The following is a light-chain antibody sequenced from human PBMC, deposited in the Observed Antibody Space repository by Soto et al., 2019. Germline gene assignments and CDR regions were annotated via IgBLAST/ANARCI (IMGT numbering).Light chain of an antibody. V-gene: IGKV2-40*01. Sequence: QKPVQSPTILIYTRSYRAPGGPDRFSGSGSGTDFTLKISRVEAEDVGVYYCMQRKEFPVTFGGGTKVDIK. CDR3: MQRKEFPVT. J-gene: IGKJ4*01. CDR2: TRS.